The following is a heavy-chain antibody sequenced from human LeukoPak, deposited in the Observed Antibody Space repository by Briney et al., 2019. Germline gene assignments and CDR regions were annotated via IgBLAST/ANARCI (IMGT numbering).Heavy chain of an antibody. V-gene: IGHV4-31*03. J-gene: IGHJ3*02. Sequence: PSETLSLTCTVSGGSISSGGYYWSWIRQHPGKGLEWIGYIYYSASTYYNPSLKSRVTISVDTSKNQFSLKLSSVTAADTVVYYWARLAWYYYDSSGYYCFDIWGQGTMVTVSS. CDR3: ARLAWYYYDSSGYYCFDI. D-gene: IGHD3-22*01. CDR1: GGSISSGGYY. CDR2: IYYSAST.